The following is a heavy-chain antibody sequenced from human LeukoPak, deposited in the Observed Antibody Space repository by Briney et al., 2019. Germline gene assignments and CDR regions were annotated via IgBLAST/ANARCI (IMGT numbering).Heavy chain of an antibody. CDR3: ATYHFDFWSGYLDY. D-gene: IGHD3-3*01. CDR1: GFTLSDLS. Sequence: ASVKVSCKVSGFTLSDLSIHWVRQAPGKGLEWMGGFDPQDGKRIYAQNFQGRLTVTEDTSTDTAYMELSSLGSEDTAIYYCATYHFDFWSGYLDYWGLGSLVTVSS. J-gene: IGHJ4*02. CDR2: FDPQDGKR. V-gene: IGHV1-24*01.